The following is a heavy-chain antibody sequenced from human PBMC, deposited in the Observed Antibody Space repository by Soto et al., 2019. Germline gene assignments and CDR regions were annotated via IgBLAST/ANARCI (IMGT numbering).Heavy chain of an antibody. CDR2: IKPSGGST. CDR1: GYTFTSYY. CDR3: ARSCRASAPSVWFDP. J-gene: IGHJ5*02. Sequence: QVQLVQSGAEVKKPGASVKVSCKASGYTFTSYYMHWVRQAPGQGLEWMGIIKPSGGSTSYAQKFQGRVTMTMYTSASTVYMELSSLRSEDTAVYYCARSCRASAPSVWFDPWGQGTLVNVSS. V-gene: IGHV1-46*01. D-gene: IGHD3-10*01.